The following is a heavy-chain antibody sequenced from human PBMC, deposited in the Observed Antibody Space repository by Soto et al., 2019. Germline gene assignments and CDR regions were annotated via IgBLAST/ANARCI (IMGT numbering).Heavy chain of an antibody. J-gene: IGHJ3*02. D-gene: IGHD6-19*01. CDR3: ARASGWYPSDAFEI. CDR2: ISDSSATR. Sequence: GGSLRLSCAASGFTFATYSMNWVRQAPGKGLEWVSYISDSSATRYYADSVTGRFTISRDNAKNSLYLQMNSLRDEDSALYYCARASGWYPSDAFEIWGQGTPVTVS. CDR1: GFTFATYS. V-gene: IGHV3-48*02.